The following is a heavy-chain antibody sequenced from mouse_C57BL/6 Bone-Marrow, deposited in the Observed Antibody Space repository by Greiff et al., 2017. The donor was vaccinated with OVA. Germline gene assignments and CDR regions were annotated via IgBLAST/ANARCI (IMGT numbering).Heavy chain of an antibody. Sequence: VQLQQSGPSLVRPSQTLSLTCTVTGFSINSDCYWIWIRQFPGNKLEYIGYTFYSGITYYNPSLESRTYITRDTSKNQFSLKLSSVTTEETATYYCAREAPPYSNYVMDYWGQGTSVTVSS. CDR3: AREAPPYSNYVMDY. V-gene: IGHV3-3*01. CDR1: GFSINSDCY. J-gene: IGHJ4*01. D-gene: IGHD2-5*01. CDR2: TFYSGIT.